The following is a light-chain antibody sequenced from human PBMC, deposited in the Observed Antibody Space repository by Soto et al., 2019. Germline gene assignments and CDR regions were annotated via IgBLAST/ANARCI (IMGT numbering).Light chain of an antibody. CDR1: SSDVGGYNY. V-gene: IGLV2-14*03. CDR2: EVS. CDR3: SSYTDTYTVL. J-gene: IGLJ2*01. Sequence: QSVLTQPASVSGSPGQSITISCTGASSDVGGYNYVSWYQQHPDRAPKLIIYEVSNRPSGVSIRFSGSKSANTASLTISGLQTEDEADYYCSSYTDTYTVLCGGGTKLTVL.